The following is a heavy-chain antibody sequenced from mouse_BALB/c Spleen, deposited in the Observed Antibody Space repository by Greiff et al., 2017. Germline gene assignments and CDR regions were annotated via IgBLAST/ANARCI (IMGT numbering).Heavy chain of an antibody. D-gene: IGHD2-4*01. J-gene: IGHJ3*01. CDR3: ARRSDYDGCAY. CDR2: ISSGGSYT. V-gene: IGHV5-9-3*01. CDR1: GFTFSSYA. Sequence: DVKLVESGGGLVKPGGSLKLSCAASGFTFSSYAMSWVRQTPEKRLEWVATISSGGSYTYYPDSVKGRFTISRDNAKNTLYLQMSSLRSEDTAMYYCARRSDYDGCAYWGQGTLVTVAA.